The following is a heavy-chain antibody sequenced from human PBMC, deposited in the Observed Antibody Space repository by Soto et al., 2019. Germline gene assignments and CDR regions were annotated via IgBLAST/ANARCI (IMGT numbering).Heavy chain of an antibody. J-gene: IGHJ5*02. D-gene: IGHD3-22*01. CDR3: ARDEYYDSNNWFDH. Sequence: SETLSLTCTVSGGAITAYYWSWIRQPVGEGLQWIGRVYSTGSTNYSPSLRSRVTMSVDTSQNQFFLRLSSVTAADTAAYYCARDEYYDSNNWFDHWGQGILVTVSS. CDR1: GGAITAYY. V-gene: IGHV4-4*07. CDR2: VYSTGST.